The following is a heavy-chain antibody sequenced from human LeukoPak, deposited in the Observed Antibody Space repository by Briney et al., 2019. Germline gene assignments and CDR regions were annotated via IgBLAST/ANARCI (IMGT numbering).Heavy chain of an antibody. D-gene: IGHD1-26*01. J-gene: IGHJ5*01. Sequence: TSETLSLTCNVSGDSIGSSSYYWGWIRQTPEKGLEWIGSIFYSGSTYYTPSLKSRVTMSLATSKNQFSLKLTSVTAADTAVYYCARQVAIVEPTDPNWFDSWGQGTLVTVSS. CDR2: IFYSGST. CDR1: GDSIGSSSYY. CDR3: ARQVAIVEPTDPNWFDS. V-gene: IGHV4-39*07.